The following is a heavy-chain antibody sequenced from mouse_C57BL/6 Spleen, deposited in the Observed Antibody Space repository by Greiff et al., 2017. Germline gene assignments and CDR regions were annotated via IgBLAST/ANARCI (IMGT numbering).Heavy chain of an antibody. D-gene: IGHD1-1*01. CDR2: ISSGGSYT. V-gene: IGHV5-6*01. J-gene: IGHJ1*03. CDR3: ASAGGDCGSSYWYFDV. Sequence: EVKLMESGGDLVKPGGSLKLSCAASGFTFSSYGMSWVRQTPDKRLEWVATISSGGSYTYYPDSVKGRFTISRDNAKNTLYLQMSSLKSEDTAMYYGASAGGDCGSSYWYFDVWGTGTTVTVSS. CDR1: GFTFSSYG.